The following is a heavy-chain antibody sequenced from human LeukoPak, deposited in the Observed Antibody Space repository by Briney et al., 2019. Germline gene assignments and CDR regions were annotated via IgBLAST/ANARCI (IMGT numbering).Heavy chain of an antibody. J-gene: IGHJ5*02. Sequence: GGSLRLSCAASGFTFSSYGMHWVRQAPGKGLEWVAVISYDGSNKYYADSVKGRFTISRDNSKNTLYLQMNSLRAEDTAVYYCAKDLLQYSSGFSNWFDPWGQGTLVTVSS. CDR1: GFTFSSYG. V-gene: IGHV3-30*18. CDR2: ISYDGSNK. CDR3: AKDLLQYSSGFSNWFDP. D-gene: IGHD6-19*01.